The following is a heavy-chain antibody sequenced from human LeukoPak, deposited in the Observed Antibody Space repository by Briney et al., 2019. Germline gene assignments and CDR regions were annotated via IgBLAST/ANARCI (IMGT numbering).Heavy chain of an antibody. D-gene: IGHD3-3*01. J-gene: IGHJ6*03. Sequence: GGSLRLSCAASGFTFSSYSMSWVRQAPGKGLEWVSAISGSGGSTYYADSVKGRFTISRDNSKNTLYLQMNSLRAEDTAVYYCAKDDFGLYYYMDVWGKGTTVTVSS. CDR3: AKDDFGLYYYMDV. CDR2: ISGSGGST. CDR1: GFTFSSYS. V-gene: IGHV3-23*01.